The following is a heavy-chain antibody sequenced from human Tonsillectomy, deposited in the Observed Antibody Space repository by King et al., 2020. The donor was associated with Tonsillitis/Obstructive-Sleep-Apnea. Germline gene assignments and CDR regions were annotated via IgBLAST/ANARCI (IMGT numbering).Heavy chain of an antibody. J-gene: IGHJ2*01. Sequence: VQLVQSGAEVKKPGESLKISCQGSGYSFTNHWIGWVRQMPGKGLEWMGIIYPDDSDSRYSPSFQGQVTFSADKSINTVYLQWGSLKTSDTAIYFCARDSRSVVDNWSFDLWGRGTLVTVSS. CDR1: GYSFTNHW. CDR3: ARDSRSVVDNWSFDL. CDR2: IYPDDSDS. V-gene: IGHV5-51*03. D-gene: IGHD3-22*01.